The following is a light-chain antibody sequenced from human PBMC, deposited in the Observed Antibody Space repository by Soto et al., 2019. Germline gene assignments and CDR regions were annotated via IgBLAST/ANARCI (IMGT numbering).Light chain of an antibody. CDR2: PPS. Sequence: DIQLTQSPSVLSASVGDTVTITCRASQALSNYLAWYQQKPGKAPNLLIYPPSTLQIGVPSRFSGSGSETDFSLTIRALQPEDFATYYCQQLSRYPLTFGGGTKVDIK. CDR1: QALSNY. V-gene: IGKV1-9*01. J-gene: IGKJ4*01. CDR3: QQLSRYPLT.